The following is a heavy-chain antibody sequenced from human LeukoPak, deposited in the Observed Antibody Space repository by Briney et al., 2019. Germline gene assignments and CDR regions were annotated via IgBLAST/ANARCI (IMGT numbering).Heavy chain of an antibody. CDR2: LSGSGDTT. CDR3: ARGATYAYYQDY. Sequence: GGSLRLSCAASGFAFRSFDMSWVRQAPGKGLEWVSSLSGSGDTTYYADSVKGRFTISRDNAKNTLYLQMNSLRAEDTAVYYCARGATYAYYQDYWGQGTLVTVSS. D-gene: IGHD1-26*01. V-gene: IGHV3-23*01. J-gene: IGHJ4*02. CDR1: GFAFRSFD.